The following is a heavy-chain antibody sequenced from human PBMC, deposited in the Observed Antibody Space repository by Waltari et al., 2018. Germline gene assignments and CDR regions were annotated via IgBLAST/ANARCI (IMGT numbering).Heavy chain of an antibody. CDR2: MNPNSGNT. CDR3: ARSFPYYYDSSGYSEKLDY. CDR1: GYTFTSYD. D-gene: IGHD3-22*01. Sequence: QVQLVQSGAEVKKPGASVKVSCKASGYTFTSYDINWVRQATGQGLEWMGWMNPNSGNTGYAQKVQGRVTMTRNTSISTADMELSSLRSEDTAVYYCARSFPYYYDSSGYSEKLDYWGQGTLVTVSS. J-gene: IGHJ4*02. V-gene: IGHV1-8*01.